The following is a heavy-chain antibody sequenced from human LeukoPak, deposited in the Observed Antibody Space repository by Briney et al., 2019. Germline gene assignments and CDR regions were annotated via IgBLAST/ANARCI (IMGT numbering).Heavy chain of an antibody. Sequence: GESLKISCKGSGYIFTHNWIGWVRQMPGKGLEWMGIIYPGDSDTRYSPSFEGQVTISVDKSISTAYLQWSSLKASDTAMYYCARQTRDGSGSRGYSFDFWGQGTLVTVSS. V-gene: IGHV5-51*01. CDR3: ARQTRDGSGSRGYSFDF. CDR2: IYPGDSDT. D-gene: IGHD3-10*01. J-gene: IGHJ4*02. CDR1: GYIFTHNW.